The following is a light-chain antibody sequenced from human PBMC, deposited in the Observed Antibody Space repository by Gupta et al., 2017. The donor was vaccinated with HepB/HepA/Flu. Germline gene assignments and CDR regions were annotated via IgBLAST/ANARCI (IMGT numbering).Light chain of an antibody. Sequence: EIVLMQSPGTLPLSPGESASLTCRASQSVSSSYLAWYQQKPGQPPRLLIYGASSRASGIPDRFSGSGSGTDFTLTIIRLEPEDFAVYYCQQYDGSPLSFGGGTKLEIK. CDR3: QQYDGSPLS. V-gene: IGKV3-20*01. CDR2: GAS. J-gene: IGKJ4*01. CDR1: QSVSSSY.